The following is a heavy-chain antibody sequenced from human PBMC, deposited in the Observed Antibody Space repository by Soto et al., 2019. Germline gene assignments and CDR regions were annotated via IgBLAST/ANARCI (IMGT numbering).Heavy chain of an antibody. CDR2: INPNSGGT. Sequence: ASLKVSCKASGYTFSGYYIHWLRQAPGQGLEWMGWINPNSGGTNYAQKFQGRVTVTRDTPTSTAYMELSRLTSDDTAVYYCARSLTEGYCTITGCYTRPLYGMDVWGQGTTVTVSS. CDR1: GYTFSGYY. J-gene: IGHJ6*02. D-gene: IGHD2-2*02. CDR3: ARSLTEGYCTITGCYTRPLYGMDV. V-gene: IGHV1-2*02.